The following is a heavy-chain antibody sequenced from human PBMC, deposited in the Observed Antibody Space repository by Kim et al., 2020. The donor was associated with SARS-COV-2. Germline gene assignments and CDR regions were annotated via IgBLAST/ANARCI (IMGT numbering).Heavy chain of an antibody. D-gene: IGHD3-22*01. Sequence: ASVKVSCKASGYTFTRYSMTWVRQAPGQGLEWMGWINTNTGNPTYGQGFTGRSVFSLDTSVSTAYLEISSLKAEDTAVYYCARLLRTSVSTSYYFYGMDV. CDR2: INTNTGNP. J-gene: IGHJ6*01. CDR1: GYTFTRYS. V-gene: IGHV7-4-1*02. CDR3: ARLLRTSVSTSYYFYGMDV.